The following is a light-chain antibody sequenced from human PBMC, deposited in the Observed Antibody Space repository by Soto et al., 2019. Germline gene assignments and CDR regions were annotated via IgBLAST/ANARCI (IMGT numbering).Light chain of an antibody. CDR2: AAS. Sequence: DIQMTQSPSSLSASVGDRVTITCRASQSISSYLNWYQQKPGKAPKLLIYAASSLQSGVPSRFSGRGSRTDFTLTISSLQPEDFATYYCQQSYSTLLFTFGPGTKVDIK. V-gene: IGKV1-39*01. J-gene: IGKJ3*01. CDR1: QSISSY. CDR3: QQSYSTLLFT.